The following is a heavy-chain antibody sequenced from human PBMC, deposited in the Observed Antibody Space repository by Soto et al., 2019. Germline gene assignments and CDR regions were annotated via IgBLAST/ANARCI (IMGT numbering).Heavy chain of an antibody. CDR2: ISGSGDYT. CDR3: AKGLAGTGPYYYGMAV. J-gene: IGHJ6*02. Sequence: HCGCLKLSCASCGFTFSSYAMTWVRQAPGKGLEWVSSISGSGDYTYYADSVKGRFTISRDNSKNTLYLQMNSLRAEDTAVYYCAKGLAGTGPYYYGMAVWGQGTTVPVSS. CDR1: GFTFSSYA. V-gene: IGHV3-23*01. D-gene: IGHD6-19*01.